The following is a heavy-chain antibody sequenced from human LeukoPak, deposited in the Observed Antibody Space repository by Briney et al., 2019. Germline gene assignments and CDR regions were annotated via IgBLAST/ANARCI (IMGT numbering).Heavy chain of an antibody. D-gene: IGHD7-27*01. CDR2: TYYRSKWYN. Sequence: SQTLSLTCAISGDTVSSNRAAWNWIRQSPSRGLEWLGRTYYRSKWYNDYAPSVKSRITINPDTSKNQFSLQLNSATPEDTAVYYCARDPITGDRFDCWGQGTLVTVSS. CDR3: ARDPITGDRFDC. V-gene: IGHV6-1*01. CDR1: GDTVSSNRAA. J-gene: IGHJ4*02.